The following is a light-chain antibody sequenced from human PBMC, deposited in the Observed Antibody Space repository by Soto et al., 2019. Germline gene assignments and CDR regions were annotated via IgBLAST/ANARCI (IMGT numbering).Light chain of an antibody. CDR1: QSVNRH. J-gene: IGKJ2*01. Sequence: IVLTQSPGTLSLSPGESATLSCRASQSVNRHLVWYQQKPGQAPRLLIYGASTRATGIPDRFSASGSGTDFTLTISRLEPEDFALYYCQHYCISPPYTFGQGTKLEVK. CDR2: GAS. V-gene: IGKV3-20*01. CDR3: QHYCISPPYT.